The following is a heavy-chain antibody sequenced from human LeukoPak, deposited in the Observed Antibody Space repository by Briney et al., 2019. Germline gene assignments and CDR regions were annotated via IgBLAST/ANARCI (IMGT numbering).Heavy chain of an antibody. D-gene: IGHD3-3*01. Sequence: PGGSLRLSCAASGFNFANHAMSWVRQTPGKGLEWVSAISGGGDITYYAGSVTGRFTISRDNSKNTVYLQMNSLRADDTAVYYCARDFTPEWFDIHWGQGTLVTVS. CDR2: ISGGGDIT. V-gene: IGHV3-23*01. J-gene: IGHJ4*02. CDR3: ARDFTPEWFDIH. CDR1: GFNFANHA.